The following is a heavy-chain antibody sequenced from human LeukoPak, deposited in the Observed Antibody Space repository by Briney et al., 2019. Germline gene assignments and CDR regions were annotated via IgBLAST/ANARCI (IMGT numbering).Heavy chain of an antibody. CDR2: ISYDGSNK. V-gene: IGHV3-30-3*01. CDR1: GFTFSSYA. Sequence: PGGSLRLSCAASGFTFSSYAMHWVRQAPGKGLEWVAVISYDGSNKYYADSVKGRFTISRDNSKNTLYLQMNSLRAEDTAVYYCARDSGSPGDYFDYWGQGTLVTVSS. J-gene: IGHJ4*02. CDR3: ARDSGSPGDYFDY. D-gene: IGHD1-26*01.